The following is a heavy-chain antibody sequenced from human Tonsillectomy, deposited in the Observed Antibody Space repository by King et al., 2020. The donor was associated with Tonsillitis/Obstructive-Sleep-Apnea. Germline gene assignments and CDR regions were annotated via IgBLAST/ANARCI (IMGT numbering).Heavy chain of an antibody. CDR3: ARHGYCTGGACYRGGFDI. D-gene: IGHD2-8*02. J-gene: IGHJ3*02. Sequence: QLQESGPGLLKPSETLSLTCTVSGGSVSSRSSYWGWIRQPPGKGLEWIGRVYYSGSTYYNPPLEGRVTISVDTSKNQFSLNLRSVTAADTAVYYCARHGYCTGGACYRGGFDIWGQGTLVTVSS. CDR2: VYYSGST. CDR1: GGSVSSRSSY. V-gene: IGHV4-39*01.